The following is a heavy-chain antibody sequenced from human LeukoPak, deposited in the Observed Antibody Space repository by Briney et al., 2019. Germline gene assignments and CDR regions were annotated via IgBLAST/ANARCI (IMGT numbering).Heavy chain of an antibody. Sequence: ASVKVSCKASGGTFSSYAISWVRQAPGQGLEWMGWINPNSGGTNYAQKFQGRVTMTRDTSISTAYMELSRLRSDDTAVYYCARALVQEGFDYWGQGTLVTVSS. D-gene: IGHD6-13*01. CDR1: GGTFSSYA. V-gene: IGHV1-2*02. CDR3: ARALVQEGFDY. CDR2: INPNSGGT. J-gene: IGHJ4*02.